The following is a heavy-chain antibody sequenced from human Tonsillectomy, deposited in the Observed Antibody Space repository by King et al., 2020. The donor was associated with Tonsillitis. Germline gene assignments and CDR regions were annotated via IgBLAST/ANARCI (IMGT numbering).Heavy chain of an antibody. D-gene: IGHD3-9*01. J-gene: IGHJ4*02. CDR3: AREDDILTGYSYYFDY. CDR1: GGSISSGSYY. V-gene: IGHV4-61*02. Sequence: VQLQESGPGLVKPSQTLSLTCTVSGGSISSGSYYWSWIRQPAGKGLEWIGRIYASWTTNYNPSLKGRGTMSVDTSKKQFSLRLSAETAADTAVYYCAREDDILTGYSYYFDYWGQGTLVTVSS. CDR2: IYASWTT.